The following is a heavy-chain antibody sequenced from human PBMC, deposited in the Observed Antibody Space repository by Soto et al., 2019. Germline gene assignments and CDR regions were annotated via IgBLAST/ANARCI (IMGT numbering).Heavy chain of an antibody. CDR3: ARLPDY. CDR1: GGSISRGGYS. V-gene: IGHV4-30-2*01. J-gene: IGHJ4*02. CDR2: IYHSGST. Sequence: TSETLSLTCAVSGGSISRGGYSWSWIRQPPGKGLEWIGYIYHSGSTYYNPSLKSRVTISVDRSKNQFSLKLSSVTAADTAVYYCARLPDYWGQGTLVTVSS.